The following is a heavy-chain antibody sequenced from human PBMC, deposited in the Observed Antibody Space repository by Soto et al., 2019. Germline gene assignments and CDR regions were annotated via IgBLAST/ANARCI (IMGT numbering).Heavy chain of an antibody. J-gene: IGHJ4*02. CDR3: VTDGGPESGSYTFEF. D-gene: IGHD3-3*01. CDR1: GYRLSETT. Sequence: QVQLVQSGAEVKKPGASVKVSCKVSGYRLSETTLHWMRQAPGKGLEWMGGLEPADAEIIYAQKFQGRVTMTEDTSTDTAYMELRSLRSDDTAVYYCVTDGGPESGSYTFEFWGQGTLVTVSS. CDR2: LEPADAEI. V-gene: IGHV1-24*01.